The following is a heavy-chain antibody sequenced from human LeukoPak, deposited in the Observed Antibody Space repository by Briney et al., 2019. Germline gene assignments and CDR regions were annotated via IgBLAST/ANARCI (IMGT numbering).Heavy chain of an antibody. CDR3: ARDRDWNSGFDY. CDR1: GFTFSTYD. D-gene: IGHD1-7*01. J-gene: IGHJ4*02. CDR2: ISTSSSYI. V-gene: IGHV3-21*01. Sequence: GGSLRLSCAASGFTFSTYDMKWVRQAPGKGLEWVSSISTSSSYIYYADSVKGRFTISRDNARNSLNLQMNSLRVEDTAVYYCARDRDWNSGFDYWGQGTLVTVSS.